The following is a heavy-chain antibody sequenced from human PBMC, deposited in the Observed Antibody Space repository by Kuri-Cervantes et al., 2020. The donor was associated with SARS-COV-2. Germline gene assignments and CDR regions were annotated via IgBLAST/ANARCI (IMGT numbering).Heavy chain of an antibody. V-gene: IGHV4-39*07. CDR1: GGSISSSSYY. CDR2: IYYSGST. Sequence: GSLRLSCTVSGGSISSSSYYWGWIRQPPGKGLEWIGSIYYSGSTYYNPSLKSRVTISVDRSKNQFSLKLSSVTAADTAVYYCARGNSSSGFDYWGQGTLVTVSS. CDR3: ARGNSSSGFDY. D-gene: IGHD6-6*01. J-gene: IGHJ4*02.